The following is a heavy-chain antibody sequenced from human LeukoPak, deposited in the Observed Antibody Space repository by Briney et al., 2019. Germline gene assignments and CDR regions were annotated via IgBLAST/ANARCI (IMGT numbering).Heavy chain of an antibody. J-gene: IGHJ4*02. CDR2: IIPILGIA. CDR1: GDTFSSYA. D-gene: IGHD3-10*01. Sequence: SVKVSCKASGDTFSSYAISWVRQAPGQGLEWMGRIIPILGIANYAQKFQGRVTITADKSTSTAYMELSSLRSEDTAVYYCARDSPMAVYDYWGQGTLVTVSS. CDR3: ARDSPMAVYDY. V-gene: IGHV1-69*04.